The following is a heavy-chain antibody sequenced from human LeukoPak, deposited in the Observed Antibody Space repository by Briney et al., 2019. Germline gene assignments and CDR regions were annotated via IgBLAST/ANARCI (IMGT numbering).Heavy chain of an antibody. CDR3: ARQSSSWY. CDR2: ISYDGSNK. V-gene: IGHV3-30-3*01. CDR1: GFTFSSYA. Sequence: PGRSLRLSCAASGFTFSSYAMHWVRQAPGKGLEWVAVISYDGSNKYYADSVKGRFTISRDNSKNTLYLQMNSLRAEDTAVYYCARQSSSWYWGQGTLVTVS. J-gene: IGHJ4*02. D-gene: IGHD6-13*01.